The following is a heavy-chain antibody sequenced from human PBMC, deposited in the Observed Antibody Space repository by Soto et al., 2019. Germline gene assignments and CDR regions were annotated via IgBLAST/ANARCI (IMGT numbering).Heavy chain of an antibody. CDR3: ARDYVPAGDSGNWYFAL. J-gene: IGHJ2*01. V-gene: IGHV3-64*01. CDR1: GFTFSSYA. D-gene: IGHD4-17*01. CDR2: ISSNGGST. Sequence: EVQLVESGGGLVQPGGSLRLSCAASGFTFSSYAMHWVRQAPGKGLEYVSAISSNGGSTYYGNSVKGRFTISRDNSKNTLYLQMGSLRAEDMAVYYCARDYVPAGDSGNWYFALWGRGTLVTVSS.